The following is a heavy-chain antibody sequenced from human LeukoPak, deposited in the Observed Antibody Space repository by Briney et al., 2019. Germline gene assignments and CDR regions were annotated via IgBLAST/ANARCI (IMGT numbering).Heavy chain of an antibody. J-gene: IGHJ6*02. CDR2: INAGNGNT. D-gene: IGHD4-17*01. CDR3: ARGQRLGDYVIYYYYGMDV. CDR1: GYTFTSYA. V-gene: IGHV1-3*01. Sequence: ASVKVSCKASGYTFTSYAMHWVRQAPGQRLEWMGWINAGNGNTKYSQKFQGRVTITRDTSASTAYMELSSLRSEDTAVYYCARGQRLGDYVIYYYYGMDVWGQGTTVTVSS.